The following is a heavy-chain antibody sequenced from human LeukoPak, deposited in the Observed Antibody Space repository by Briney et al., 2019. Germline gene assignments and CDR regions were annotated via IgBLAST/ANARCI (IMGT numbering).Heavy chain of an antibody. D-gene: IGHD3-16*01. CDR2: IYSGGST. CDR1: GFTFSSYA. V-gene: IGHV3-53*01. CDR3: ARELDRGAYGY. Sequence: GGSLRLSCSASGFTFSSYAMHWVRQAPGKGLEWVSVIYSGGSTYYADSVKGRFTISRDNSKNTLYLQMNSLRAEDTAVYYCARELDRGAYGYWGQGTLVTVSS. J-gene: IGHJ4*02.